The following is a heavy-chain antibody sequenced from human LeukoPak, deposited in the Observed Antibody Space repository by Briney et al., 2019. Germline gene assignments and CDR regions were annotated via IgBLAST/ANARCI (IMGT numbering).Heavy chain of an antibody. V-gene: IGHV3-33*01. CDR3: ARVVAAATYDY. CDR1: GFTFSSNG. D-gene: IGHD6-13*01. Sequence: PGRSLRLSCVASGFTFSSNGMHWVRQAPGKGLEWVAVIWYDGSNKYYADSVKGRFTISRDNSKNTLYLQMGSLRAEDMAVYYCARVVAAATYDYWGQGTLVTVSS. J-gene: IGHJ4*02. CDR2: IWYDGSNK.